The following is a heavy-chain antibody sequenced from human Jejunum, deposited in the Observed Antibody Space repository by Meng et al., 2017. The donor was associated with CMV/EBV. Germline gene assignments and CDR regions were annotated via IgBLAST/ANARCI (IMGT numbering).Heavy chain of an antibody. CDR3: AGGLGGTIDY. D-gene: IGHD1-26*01. CDR2: IIPVLDKT. J-gene: IGHJ4*02. CDR1: GSTVSNSA. V-gene: IGHV1-69*04. Sequence: CKAAGSTVSNSATSWVRQAPGQGLEWLGNIIPVLDKTNYAQKFQGRVTITADRSTNTAYMELSSLRSDDTAVYYCAGGLGGTIDYWGQGTLVTVSS.